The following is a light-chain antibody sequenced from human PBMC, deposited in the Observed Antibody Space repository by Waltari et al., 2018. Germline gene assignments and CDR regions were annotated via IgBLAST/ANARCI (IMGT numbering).Light chain of an antibody. J-gene: IGLJ2*01. CDR3: ATWDDRLTGVV. V-gene: IGLV1-44*01. CDR1: NSKIGSNT. Sequence: QSVLTQPPSASGTPGQRVHIPCSGSNSKIGSNTVNWSQQVPGTAPKRLIYSNDQRPSGFPDRFSGSKSGTSASLAISGLQSEDEADYYCATWDDRLTGVVFGGGTKVTVL. CDR2: SND.